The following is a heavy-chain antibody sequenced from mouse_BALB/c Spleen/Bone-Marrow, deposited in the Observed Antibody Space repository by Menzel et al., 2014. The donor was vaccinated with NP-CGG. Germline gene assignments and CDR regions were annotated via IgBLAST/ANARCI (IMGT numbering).Heavy chain of an antibody. CDR1: GITVSSYA. CDR2: IGSGGRK. D-gene: IGHD2-13*01. V-gene: IGHV5-6-5*01. Sequence: EVNLEESGGGLVKPGGSLKLSSEASGITVSSYAMSWVRQTPEKRLEWVASIGSGGRKHYPDSVEGRLTISRDNARNILYLQVSSLRSEDTAMYYCARGGMTPFDFWGQGITLTVSS. CDR3: ARGGMTPFDF. J-gene: IGHJ2*01.